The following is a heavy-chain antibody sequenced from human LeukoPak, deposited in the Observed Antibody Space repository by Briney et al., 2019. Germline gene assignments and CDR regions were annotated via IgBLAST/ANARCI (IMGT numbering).Heavy chain of an antibody. V-gene: IGHV3-30-3*01. J-gene: IGHJ4*02. D-gene: IGHD3-3*01. CDR3: ARDILPGLRFLGWLSIDY. CDR1: GFTFSSYA. CDR2: ISYDGSNK. Sequence: GGSLRLSCAASGFTFSSYAMHWVRQAPGKGLEWVAVISYDGSNKYYADSVKGRFTISRDNSKNTLYLQMNSLRAEDTAVYYCARDILPGLRFLGWLSIDYWGQGTLVTVSS.